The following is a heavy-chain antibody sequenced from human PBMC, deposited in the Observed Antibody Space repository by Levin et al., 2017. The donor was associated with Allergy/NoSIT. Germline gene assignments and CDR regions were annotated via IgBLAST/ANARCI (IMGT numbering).Heavy chain of an antibody. Sequence: GGSLRLSCAASGFTFSSYGMHWVRQAPGKGLEWVAVISYDGSNKYYADSVKGRFTISRDNSKNTLYLQMNSLRAEDTAVYYCAKLMEPSSHPRRVNPLDYWGQGTLVTVSS. CDR3: AKLMEPSSHPRRVNPLDY. J-gene: IGHJ4*02. CDR1: GFTFSSYG. CDR2: ISYDGSNK. D-gene: IGHD1-1*01. V-gene: IGHV3-30*18.